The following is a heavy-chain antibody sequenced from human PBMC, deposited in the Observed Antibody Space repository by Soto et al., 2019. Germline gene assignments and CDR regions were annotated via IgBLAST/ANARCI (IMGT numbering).Heavy chain of an antibody. CDR1: GGSISSGDYY. CDR3: TRAPVSGSYCFDF. J-gene: IGHJ4*02. V-gene: IGHV4-61*08. D-gene: IGHD1-26*01. CDR2: IYHTGTT. Sequence: SETLSLTCTVSGGSISSGDYYWSWIRQPPGKGLEWIGYIYHTGTTNYNPSLKSRVTISLDTSMNQFSLKLSSVTPADTAVYYCTRAPVSGSYCFDFWGQGTPVTVSS.